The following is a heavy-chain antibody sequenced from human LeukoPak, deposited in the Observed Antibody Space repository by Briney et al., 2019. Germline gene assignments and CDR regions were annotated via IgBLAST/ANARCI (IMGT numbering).Heavy chain of an antibody. Sequence: GASVQVSCKASGYTFTDYYMHWVRQAPGQGLDWMGRINPNRGVTNYAQKFQGRGNMTMDTAISTAYMELSSQRSDDTAFYYCARAPPNSGSYYRLHSWFDPWGQGALVTVSS. CDR1: GYTFTDYY. V-gene: IGHV1-2*06. J-gene: IGHJ5*02. D-gene: IGHD3-10*01. CDR2: INPNRGVT. CDR3: ARAPPNSGSYYRLHSWFDP.